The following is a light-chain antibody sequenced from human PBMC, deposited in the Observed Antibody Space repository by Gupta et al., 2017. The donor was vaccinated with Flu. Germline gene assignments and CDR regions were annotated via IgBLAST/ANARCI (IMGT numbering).Light chain of an antibody. CDR3: SSYTSSNSLE. CDR2: EVI. CDR1: SSDVGGYNY. V-gene: IGLV2-14*01. Sequence: SITISCTGTSSDVGGYNYVSWYQQHPGKAPKLMIYEVINRPSGVSNRFSGSKSGNTASLTISGLQAEDEADYYCSSYTSSNSLEFGGGTKLTVL. J-gene: IGLJ3*02.